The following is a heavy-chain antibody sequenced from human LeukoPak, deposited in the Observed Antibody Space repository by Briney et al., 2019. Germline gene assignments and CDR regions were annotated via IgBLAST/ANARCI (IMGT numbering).Heavy chain of an antibody. D-gene: IGHD3-9*01. CDR3: TRHDYDILTGFSTPFDY. J-gene: IGHJ4*02. V-gene: IGHV3-73*01. CDR2: IRSKTNSYAT. CDR1: GFTFSGST. Sequence: GGSLRLSCAASGFTFSGSTMHWVRQASGKGLEWVGRIRSKTNSYATAYAASVKGRFTISRDDSKNTSYLQMNSLKTEDTAVYYCTRHDYDILTGFSTPFDYWGQGTLVTVSS.